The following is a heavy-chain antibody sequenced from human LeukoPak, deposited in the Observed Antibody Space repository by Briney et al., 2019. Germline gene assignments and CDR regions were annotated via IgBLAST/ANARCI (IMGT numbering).Heavy chain of an antibody. CDR1: GYTFSSHD. CDR3: ARDAVTTEGGADYYYGMDV. Sequence: ASVKVSCKASGYTFSSHDLSWVRQAPGQGLEWVGWISGYNGDTNYAQNLQGRVTMTTDTSTSTAHMELRSLTSDDTAVYYCARDAVTTEGGADYYYGMDVWGQGTTVTVSS. J-gene: IGHJ6*02. CDR2: ISGYNGDT. D-gene: IGHD4-17*01. V-gene: IGHV1-18*01.